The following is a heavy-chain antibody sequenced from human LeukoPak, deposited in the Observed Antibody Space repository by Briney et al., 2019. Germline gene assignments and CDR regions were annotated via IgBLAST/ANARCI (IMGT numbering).Heavy chain of an antibody. CDR2: ISSSGSTI. D-gene: IGHD3-10*02. V-gene: IGHV3-48*03. Sequence: GGSLRLTCAASGFTFSSYEMNWVRQAPGKGLEWVSYISSSGSTIYYADSAKGRFTISRDNAKNSLYLQMNSLRAEDTAVYYCAELGITMIGGVWGKGTTVTISS. J-gene: IGHJ6*04. CDR1: GFTFSSYE. CDR3: AELGITMIGGV.